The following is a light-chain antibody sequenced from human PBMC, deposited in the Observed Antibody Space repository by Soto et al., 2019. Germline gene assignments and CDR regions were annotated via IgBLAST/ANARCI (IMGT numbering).Light chain of an antibody. Sequence: DIQMTQSPSTLSASVGDKVTITCRASQNISPWLAWYQQKPGKAPKLLIYKASILETGVTSRFSGSGSGTEFTLTISSLQPDDFATYYCQHNNNYSPFGPGTKVDIK. J-gene: IGKJ3*01. V-gene: IGKV1-5*03. CDR3: QHNNNYSP. CDR1: QNISPW. CDR2: KAS.